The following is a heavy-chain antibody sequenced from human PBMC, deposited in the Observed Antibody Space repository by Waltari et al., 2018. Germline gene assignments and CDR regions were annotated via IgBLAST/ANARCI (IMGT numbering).Heavy chain of an antibody. Sequence: QVQLVESGGGVVQPGRSLRLSCAASGFTFSSYGMHWVRQAPGKGLEWVAVIWYDGSNKYYADSVKGRFTISRDNSKKTLYLQMNSLRAEDTAVYYCARDFNNYHYYGMDVWGQGTTVTVSS. CDR2: IWYDGSNK. J-gene: IGHJ6*02. CDR1: GFTFSSYG. V-gene: IGHV3-33*01. CDR3: ARDFNNYHYYGMDV.